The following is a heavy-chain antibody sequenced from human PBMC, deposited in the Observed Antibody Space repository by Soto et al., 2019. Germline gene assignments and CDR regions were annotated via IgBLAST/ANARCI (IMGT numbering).Heavy chain of an antibody. CDR3: ARVAVVDATLNAFDI. V-gene: IGHV3-48*01. CDR2: INSRSSTI. D-gene: IGHD2-15*01. CDR1: GFTFSSYS. Sequence: EVQLVESGGGLVQPGGSLRLSCAASGFTFSSYSMSWVRQAPGKGLEWVSYINSRSSTIYYADSVKGRFSISRDNARNSLFLQMNSLRAEDTAVYYWARVAVVDATLNAFDIWGQCTMVTVSS. J-gene: IGHJ3*02.